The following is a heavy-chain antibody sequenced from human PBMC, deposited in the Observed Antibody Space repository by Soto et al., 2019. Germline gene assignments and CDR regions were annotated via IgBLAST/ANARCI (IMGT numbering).Heavy chain of an antibody. CDR2: IYLSDSDT. CDR1: GYSFNSYW. D-gene: IGHD6-19*01. V-gene: IGHV5-51*01. Sequence: GESLKISCKGSGYSFNSYWIAWVRQMPGKGLEWMGIIYLSDSDTRYSPSFQGRVTISADKSISTAYLQWSSLKASDTAMYYCARYSSGWPYYFDYWGQGTLVTVSS. CDR3: ARYSSGWPYYFDY. J-gene: IGHJ4*02.